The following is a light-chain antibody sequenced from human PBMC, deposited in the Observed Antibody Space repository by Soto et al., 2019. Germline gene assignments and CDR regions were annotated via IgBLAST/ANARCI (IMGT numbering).Light chain of an antibody. Sequence: QSALTQPPSASGTPGQRVTISCYGSRSNIGSNSVNWYQQHPGTAPKLLIYSQSQRPSGVPDRISGAKSGTSVTLAISGLQAEDEATYYCAVWDDSLNEVVFGGGTKLTVL. CDR2: SQS. CDR3: AVWDDSLNEVV. V-gene: IGLV1-44*01. J-gene: IGLJ3*02. CDR1: RSNIGSNS.